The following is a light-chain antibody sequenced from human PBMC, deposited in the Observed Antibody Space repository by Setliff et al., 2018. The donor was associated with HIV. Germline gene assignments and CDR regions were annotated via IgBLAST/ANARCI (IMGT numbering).Light chain of an antibody. CDR2: DVS. Sequence: QSALTQPASVSGSPGQSISISCSATSSDVGDFKYVSWYQQHPGKAPKLIIYDVSDRPSGVSNRFSGSKSGNTASLTISGLQAEDEADYHCSSYTNNSTYVFGTGTKVTVL. J-gene: IGLJ1*01. V-gene: IGLV2-14*03. CDR1: SSDVGDFKY. CDR3: SSYTNNSTYV.